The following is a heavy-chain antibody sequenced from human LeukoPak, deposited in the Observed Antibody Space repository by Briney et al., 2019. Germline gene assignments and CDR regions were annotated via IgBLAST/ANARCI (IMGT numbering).Heavy chain of an antibody. CDR1: GFTFSSYA. D-gene: IGHD3-10*01. CDR3: ARGVTGTMVRGAIGYNWFDP. Sequence: GGSLRLSCAASGFTFSSYAMHWVRQAPGKGLEWVAVISYDGSNKYYADSVKGRFTISRDNSKNTLYLQMNSLRAEDTAVYYCARGVTGTMVRGAIGYNWFDPWGQGTLVTVSS. CDR2: ISYDGSNK. J-gene: IGHJ5*02. V-gene: IGHV3-30-3*01.